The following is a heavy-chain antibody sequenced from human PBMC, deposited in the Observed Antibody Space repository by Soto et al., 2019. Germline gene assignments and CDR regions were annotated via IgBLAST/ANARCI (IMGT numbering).Heavy chain of an antibody. CDR1: GFTFSSYG. CDR3: ARESITMVRGVDY. Sequence: QVQLVESGGGVVQPGRSLRLSCAASGFTFSSYGMHWVRQAPGKGLEWVAVIWYDGSNKYYADSVKGRFTISRDNSKNTLYLQMNSLRAEDTAVYCCARESITMVRGVDYWGQGTLVTVSS. CDR2: IWYDGSNK. J-gene: IGHJ4*02. V-gene: IGHV3-33*01. D-gene: IGHD3-10*01.